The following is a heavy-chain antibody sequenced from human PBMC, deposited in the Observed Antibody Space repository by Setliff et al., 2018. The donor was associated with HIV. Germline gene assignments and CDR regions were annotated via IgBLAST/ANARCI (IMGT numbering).Heavy chain of an antibody. V-gene: IGHV1-46*01. CDR1: GYTFTSYY. D-gene: IGHD6-6*01. J-gene: IGHJ1*01. Sequence: ASVKVSCKASGYTFTSYYMHWVRQDPGQGLEWMGIINPSSGSTTYAQKFQGRVTMTRDTSTSTVYMELSSLRSEDTAVHYCARDPAPSSSASYFQHWGQGTPVTVSS. CDR3: ARDPAPSSSASYFQH. CDR2: INPSSGST.